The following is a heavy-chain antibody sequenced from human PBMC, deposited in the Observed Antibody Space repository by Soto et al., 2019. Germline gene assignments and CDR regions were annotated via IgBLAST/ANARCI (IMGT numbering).Heavy chain of an antibody. CDR1: GYTFTSYG. Sequence: ASVKVSCKASGYTFTSYGISWVRQAPGQGLEWMGWISTYNGDTNYAQKLQGRVTMTTDTSTSTAYMELRSLRSDDTALYYCARTLGSGYNYYFDYWGQGTLVTV. CDR3: ARTLGSGYNYYFDY. V-gene: IGHV1-18*04. D-gene: IGHD3-22*01. CDR2: ISTYNGDT. J-gene: IGHJ4*02.